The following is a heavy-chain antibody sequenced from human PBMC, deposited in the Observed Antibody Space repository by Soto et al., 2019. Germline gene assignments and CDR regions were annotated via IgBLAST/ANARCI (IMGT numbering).Heavy chain of an antibody. J-gene: IGHJ4*02. CDR3: ATDQLSLLNYDY. CDR2: ISSSSSYI. V-gene: IGHV3-21*01. CDR1: GFTFSSYS. Sequence: EVQVVESGGGLVKPGGSLRLSCAASGFTFSSYSMKWVRQAPGKGLEWVSTISSSSSYIYYADSVKGRFTISRDNAKNSLYLQMTSLRADDTAVYYCATDQLSLLNYDYWGQGTLVTVSS. D-gene: IGHD1-1*01.